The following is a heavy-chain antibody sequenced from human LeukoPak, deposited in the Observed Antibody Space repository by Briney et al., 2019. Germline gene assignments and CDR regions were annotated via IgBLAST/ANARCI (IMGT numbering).Heavy chain of an antibody. CDR2: IIPIFGTA. V-gene: IGHV1-69*05. CDR3: ARSHQDFWSGHETVPLDY. Sequence: PVASVKVSCKASGGTFSSYAISWVRQAPGQGLEWMGGIIPIFGTANYAQKFQGGVTITTDESTSTAYMELSSLRSEDTAVYYCARSHQDFWSGHETVPLDYWGQGTLVTVSS. J-gene: IGHJ4*02. D-gene: IGHD3-3*01. CDR1: GGTFSSYA.